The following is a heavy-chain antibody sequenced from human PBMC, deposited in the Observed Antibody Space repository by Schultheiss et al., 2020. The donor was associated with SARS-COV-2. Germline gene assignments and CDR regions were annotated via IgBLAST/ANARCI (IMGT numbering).Heavy chain of an antibody. CDR3: ARDTHSYGFDY. Sequence: ESLKISCTVSGGSISSYYWSWIRQSPGKGLEWIGYIYYSGSTNYNPSLKSRVTISVDTSKNQFSLKLSSVTAADTAVYYCARDTHSYGFDYWGQGTLVTVSS. D-gene: IGHD5-18*01. CDR1: GGSISSYY. V-gene: IGHV4-59*12. J-gene: IGHJ4*02. CDR2: IYYSGST.